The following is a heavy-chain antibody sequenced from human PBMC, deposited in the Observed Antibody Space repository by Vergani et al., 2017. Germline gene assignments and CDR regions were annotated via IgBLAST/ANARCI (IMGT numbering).Heavy chain of an antibody. CDR3: TRLLVQLWGHGMDV. CDR1: GFTFSGSA. V-gene: IGHV3-73*02. J-gene: IGHJ6*02. CDR2: IRSKANSYAT. Sequence: EVQLVESGGGLVQPGGSLKLSCAASGFTFSGSAMHWVRQASGKGLEWVGRIRSKANSYATAYAASVKGRFTISRDDSKNTAYLQMNSLKTEDTAVYYFTRLLVQLWGHGMDVWGQGTTVTVSS. D-gene: IGHD5-18*01.